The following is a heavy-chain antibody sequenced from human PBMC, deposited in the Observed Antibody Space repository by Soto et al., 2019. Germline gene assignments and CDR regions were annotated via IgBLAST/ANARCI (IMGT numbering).Heavy chain of an antibody. J-gene: IGHJ5*02. CDR3: ARDQLEGNWFDP. Sequence: SETLSLTCTVSDGYIRSSSYFWAWIRQPPGKGLEWIGNIYYSGNTLYNPSLKGRVTISVDKSKNHFSLNLTSVTAADTAVYYCARDQLEGNWFDPWGRGTLVTVSS. CDR1: DGYIRSSSYF. D-gene: IGHD1-1*01. CDR2: IYYSGNT. V-gene: IGHV4-39*02.